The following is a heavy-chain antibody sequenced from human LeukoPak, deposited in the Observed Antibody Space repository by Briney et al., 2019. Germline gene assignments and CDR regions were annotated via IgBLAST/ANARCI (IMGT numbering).Heavy chain of an antibody. Sequence: SETLSLTCTVSGGSISSSSYSWGWIRQPPGKGLEWIGSIYYSGSTYYNPSLKSRVTISVDTSKNQFSLKLSSVTAADTAVYYCARHNGRPHLLPYYYDSSKKTYFDYWGQGTLVTVSS. CDR1: GGSISSSSYS. CDR2: IYYSGST. J-gene: IGHJ4*02. D-gene: IGHD3-22*01. V-gene: IGHV4-39*01. CDR3: ARHNGRPHLLPYYYDSSKKTYFDY.